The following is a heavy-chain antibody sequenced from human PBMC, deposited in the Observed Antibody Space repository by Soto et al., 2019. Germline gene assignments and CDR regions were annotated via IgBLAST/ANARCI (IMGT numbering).Heavy chain of an antibody. CDR2: ISASNGNT. CDR1: GYTFTSYG. CDR3: ARVEAAMSGHWFDP. D-gene: IGHD2-2*01. Sequence: QDRLVQSGAKVKKPGAAVKVSCKASGYTFTSYGLSWVRQAPGQGLAWMGWISASNGNTNYAQKYQGRVTMTTDTSTPTAYMERRRLRSDDTAVYYCARVEAAMSGHWFDPWGQGTLVTVSS. V-gene: IGHV1-18*01. J-gene: IGHJ5*02.